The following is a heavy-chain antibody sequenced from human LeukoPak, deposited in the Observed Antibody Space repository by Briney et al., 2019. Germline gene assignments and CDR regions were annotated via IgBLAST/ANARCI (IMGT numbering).Heavy chain of an antibody. CDR2: INPNSGGT. CDR3: ARVWGQVVPAAIPFDY. D-gene: IGHD2-2*01. CDR1: GHTFTGYS. V-gene: IGHV1-2*02. Sequence: ASVKVSGKASGHTFTGYSMHWVRQAPGQGLEWMGWINPNSGGTNYAQKFQGRVTMTRDTSISTAYMELSRLRSDDTAVYYCARVWGQVVPAAIPFDYWGQGTLVTVSS. J-gene: IGHJ4*02.